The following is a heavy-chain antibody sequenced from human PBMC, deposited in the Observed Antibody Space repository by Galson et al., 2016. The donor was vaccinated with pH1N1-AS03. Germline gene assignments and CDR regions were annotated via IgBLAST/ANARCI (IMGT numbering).Heavy chain of an antibody. Sequence: QSGAEVKKPGESLKISCKVSGYTFSNHWIGWVRQMPGKGLEWMGTIYPADSSTTYSPSFQGQVTISADQSISTAYLQWSSLRASDTAMYFCARHQDGRGSGLEWVLWYGMDVWGQGTTVIVS. V-gene: IGHV5-51*01. J-gene: IGHJ6*02. D-gene: IGHD3-3*01. CDR2: IYPADSST. CDR1: GYTFSNHW. CDR3: ARHQDGRGSGLEWVLWYGMDV.